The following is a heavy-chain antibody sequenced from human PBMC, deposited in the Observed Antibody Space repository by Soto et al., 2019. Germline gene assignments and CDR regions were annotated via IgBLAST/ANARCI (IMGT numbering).Heavy chain of an antibody. CDR3: ARILRPRIRFGELLSRWWGYFDY. D-gene: IGHD3-10*01. J-gene: IGHJ4*02. Sequence: QVTLKESGPVLVKPTETLTLTCTVSGFSLSNARMGVSWIRQPPGKALEWLAHIFSNDEKSYSTSLKSRLTISKDTSKSQVVLTMTNMDPVDTATYYCARILRPRIRFGELLSRWWGYFDYWGQGTLVTVSS. CDR1: GFSLSNARMG. CDR2: IFSNDEK. V-gene: IGHV2-26*01.